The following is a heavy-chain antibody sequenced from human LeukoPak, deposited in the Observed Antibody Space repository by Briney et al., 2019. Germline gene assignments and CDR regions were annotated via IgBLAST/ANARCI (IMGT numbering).Heavy chain of an antibody. CDR1: GFTFSSYS. CDR3: ARDRFGGSYYFDY. V-gene: IGHV3-21*01. D-gene: IGHD3-10*01. Sequence: GGSLRLSCAASGFTFSSYSMNWVRQAPGKGLEWVSSISSSSSYIYYADSVKGRFTISRDNAKNSLYLQMSSLRAEDTAVYYCARDRFGGSYYFDYWGQGTLVTVSS. CDR2: ISSSSSYI. J-gene: IGHJ4*02.